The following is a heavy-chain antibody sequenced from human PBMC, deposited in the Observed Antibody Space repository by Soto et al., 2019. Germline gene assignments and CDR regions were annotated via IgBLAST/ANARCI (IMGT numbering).Heavy chain of an antibody. Sequence: GASVKVSCKASGYTFTSYAMHWVRQAPGQRLEWMGWINAGNGNTKYSQKFQGRVTITRDTSASTAYMELSSLRSEDTAVYYCARVRQWPISLYYGMDVWGQGTTVTVS. V-gene: IGHV1-3*01. CDR1: GYTFTSYA. J-gene: IGHJ6*02. CDR2: INAGNGNT. CDR3: ARVRQWPISLYYGMDV. D-gene: IGHD6-19*01.